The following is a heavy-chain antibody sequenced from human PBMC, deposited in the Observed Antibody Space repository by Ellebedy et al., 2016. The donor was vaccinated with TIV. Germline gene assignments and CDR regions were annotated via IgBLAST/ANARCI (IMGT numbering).Heavy chain of an antibody. CDR2: IDGDGSTT. J-gene: IGHJ6*02. D-gene: IGHD3-16*01. CDR3: AREGQRRFVPAV. CDR1: GFTISSYW. Sequence: PGGSLRLSCAASGFTISSYWMHWVRQGPGKGLVWVSRIDGDGSTTSYADSVRGRFTISRDNARNTLYLQMNSLRAEDTAVYYCAREGQRRFVPAVWGQGTTVTVSS. V-gene: IGHV3-74*01.